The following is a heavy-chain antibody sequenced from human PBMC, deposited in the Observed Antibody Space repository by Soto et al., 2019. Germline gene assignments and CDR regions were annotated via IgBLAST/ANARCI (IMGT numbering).Heavy chain of an antibody. CDR1: GFTFSSFW. D-gene: IGHD6-13*01. CDR2: INSDASTT. V-gene: IGHV3-74*01. CDR3: ARIPPGWGGGQLVLDY. Sequence: EVQLVESGGGLVQPGGSLRLSCAASGFTFSSFWMYWVRQAPGKGLVWVSRINSDASTTSYADSVKGRFTISRDNAKNTRYLQMNSRRAEDTAVYYCARIPPGWGGGQLVLDYWGQGTLVTVSS. J-gene: IGHJ4*02.